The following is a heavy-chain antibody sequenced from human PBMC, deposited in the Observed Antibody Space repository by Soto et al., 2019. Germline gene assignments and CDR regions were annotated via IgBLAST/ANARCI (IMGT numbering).Heavy chain of an antibody. CDR2: INHSGST. Sequence: PSETLSLTCAVYGGSFSGYYWSWIRQPPGKGLEWIGEINHSGSTNYNPSLKSRVTISVDTSKNQFSLKLSSVTAADTAVHYCARGGVANDYGGNSSFDYWGRGTLVTVS. CDR1: GGSFSGYY. CDR3: ARGGVANDYGGNSSFDY. D-gene: IGHD4-17*01. J-gene: IGHJ4*02. V-gene: IGHV4-34*01.